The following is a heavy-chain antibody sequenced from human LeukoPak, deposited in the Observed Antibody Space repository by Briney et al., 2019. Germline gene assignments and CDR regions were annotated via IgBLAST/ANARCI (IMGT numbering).Heavy chain of an antibody. J-gene: IGHJ4*02. CDR1: GFTFSSYA. CDR2: ISGSGGST. CDR3: ASYSSSWYYFDY. D-gene: IGHD6-13*01. V-gene: IGHV3-23*01. Sequence: GGSLRLSCAASGFTFSSYAMSWVRQAPGKGLEWVSAISGSGGSTYYADSVKGRFTISRDNSKNTLYLQMNSLRAEDTAVYYCASYSSSWYYFDYWGQGTLVTVSS.